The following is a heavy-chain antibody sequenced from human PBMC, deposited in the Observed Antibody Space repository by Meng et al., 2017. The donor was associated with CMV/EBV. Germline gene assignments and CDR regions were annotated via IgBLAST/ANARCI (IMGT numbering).Heavy chain of an antibody. CDR3: AREGLWGSSSYYYGMDV. J-gene: IGHJ6*02. Sequence: ASVKVSCKASGYTFTGYYMHWVRQAPGQGLEWMGWINPNSGGTNYAQKFQGRVTMTRDTSISTAYMELSRLRSDDTAVYYCAREGLWGSSSYYYGMDVWGQGTTVTVSS. CDR2: INPNSGGT. D-gene: IGHD6-6*01. V-gene: IGHV1-2*02. CDR1: GYTFTGYY.